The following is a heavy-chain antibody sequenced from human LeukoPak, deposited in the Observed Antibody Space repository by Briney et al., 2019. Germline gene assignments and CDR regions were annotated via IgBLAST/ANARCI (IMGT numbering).Heavy chain of an antibody. CDR1: GGTFSSYA. CDR2: IIPIFGTA. J-gene: IGHJ4*02. D-gene: IGHD4-23*01. Sequence: ASVKVSCKASGGTFSSYAISWVRQAPGQGLEWMGGIIPIFGTANYAQKFQGRVTITADESTSTAYMELSSLRSEDTAAYYCARGAPFGGGNDYWGQGTLVTVSS. V-gene: IGHV1-69*13. CDR3: ARGAPFGGGNDY.